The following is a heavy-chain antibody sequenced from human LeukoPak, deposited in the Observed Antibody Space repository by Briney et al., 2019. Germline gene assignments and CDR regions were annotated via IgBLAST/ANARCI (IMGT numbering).Heavy chain of an antibody. Sequence: SVKVSCKASGGTFSSYAISSVRQAPGQGLEWMGGIIPIFGTANYAQKFQGRVTITTDESTSTAYMELSSLRSEDTAVYYCARGVPKVGAADYWGQGTLVTVSS. CDR1: GGTFSSYA. D-gene: IGHD1-26*01. CDR3: ARGVPKVGAADY. V-gene: IGHV1-69*05. J-gene: IGHJ4*02. CDR2: IIPIFGTA.